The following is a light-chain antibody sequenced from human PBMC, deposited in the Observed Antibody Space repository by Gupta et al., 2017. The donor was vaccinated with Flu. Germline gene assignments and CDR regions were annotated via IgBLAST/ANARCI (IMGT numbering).Light chain of an antibody. CDR1: SSNIGNNY. CDR3: GTWASSLSAVV. CDR2: DNN. Sequence: QSVLTQPPSVSAAPGQKVTISCSGSSSNIGNNYVSWYQQLPGTAPKLLIYDNNKRPSGITDRFSGSKSGTSANLSITGLQTGDEADYYCGTWASSLSAVVFGGGTKLTVL. V-gene: IGLV1-51*01. J-gene: IGLJ2*01.